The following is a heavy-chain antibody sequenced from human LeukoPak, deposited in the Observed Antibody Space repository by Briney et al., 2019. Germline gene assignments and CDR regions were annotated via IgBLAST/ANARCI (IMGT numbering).Heavy chain of an antibody. V-gene: IGHV4-4*07. J-gene: IGHJ4*02. CDR3: AREVRGYSDY. Sequence: KPSETLSLTCTVSGGSLSSYYWSWMRQPAGKGLEWIVRIYTSGSTNYNPSLKSRVTMSVDTSKNQFSKNQFSLKLSSVTAADTAVYYCAREVRGYSDYWGQGTLVTVSS. CDR2: IYTSGST. D-gene: IGHD3-22*01. CDR1: GGSLSSYY.